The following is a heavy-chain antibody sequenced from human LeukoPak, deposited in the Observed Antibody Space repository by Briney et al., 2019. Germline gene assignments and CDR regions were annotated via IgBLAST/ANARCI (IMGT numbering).Heavy chain of an antibody. V-gene: IGHV4-34*01. Sequence: PSETLSLTCAVYGGSFSGYYWSWIRQPPGKGLEWIGEINHSGSTNYNPYLKSRVTISVDTSKNQFSLKLSSVTAADTAVYYCARGWSAAGPYYYYYYGMDVWGQGTTVTVSS. CDR1: GGSFSGYY. CDR3: ARGWSAAGPYYYYYYGMDV. D-gene: IGHD6-13*01. J-gene: IGHJ6*02. CDR2: INHSGST.